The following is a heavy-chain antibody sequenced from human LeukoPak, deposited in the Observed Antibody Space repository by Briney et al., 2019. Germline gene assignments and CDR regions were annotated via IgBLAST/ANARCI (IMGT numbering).Heavy chain of an antibody. CDR2: ISSTSSTI. CDR3: ARLTRQLSGSSNDS. Sequence: GGSLRLSCAASGFTFSSYAMNWVRQIPGKRLGWLSYISSTSSTIYYADSVKGRFTVSRDNAKNSLYLQMNSLRAEDTAVYYCARLTRQLSGSSNDSWGQGTLVTVSS. V-gene: IGHV3-48*01. J-gene: IGHJ4*02. D-gene: IGHD3-10*01. CDR1: GFTFSSYA.